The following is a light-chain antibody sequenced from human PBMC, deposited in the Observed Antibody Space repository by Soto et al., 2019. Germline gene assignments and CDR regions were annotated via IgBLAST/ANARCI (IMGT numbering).Light chain of an antibody. CDR1: QRISSY. CDR2: AAS. J-gene: IGKJ4*01. V-gene: IGKV1-39*01. Sequence: DIQMTQSPSSLSASVGDRATITCRTSQRISSYLNWFQQKPGKAPKLLIYAASTLQSGVPSRFSGSGSGTHFTLTISDLQPEDFATYYCQQTYTTPLTFGGGTKVDIK. CDR3: QQTYTTPLT.